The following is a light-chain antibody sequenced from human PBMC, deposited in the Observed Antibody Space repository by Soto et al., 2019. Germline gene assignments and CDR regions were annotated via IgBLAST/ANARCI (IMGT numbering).Light chain of an antibody. V-gene: IGKV3-20*01. CDR3: KLYGSSPPVT. CDR1: QSIRSSF. Sequence: EFVLTQSPGTLSLSPGERATLSCRASQSIRSSFFAWYQQKPGQAPRLLIYGASSRSTGIPDRFSGSGSGTDCTLNISRLEPEDFAGYYCKLYGSSPPVTFGGGTKVEIK. J-gene: IGKJ4*01. CDR2: GAS.